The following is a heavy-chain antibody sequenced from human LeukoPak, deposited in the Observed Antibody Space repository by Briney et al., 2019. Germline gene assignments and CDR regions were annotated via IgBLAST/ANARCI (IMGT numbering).Heavy chain of an antibody. Sequence: PSETLSLTCAVSGGSISSYYWSWIRQPPGKGLEWIGYIYTSGKTNYNPSLKSRVTISVDTSKNQFYLMLNSADAADTAVYYSSRHSSSAAAFDIWGQGTMVTVSS. D-gene: IGHD6-6*01. CDR2: IYTSGKT. CDR3: SRHSSSAAAFDI. CDR1: GGSISSYY. V-gene: IGHV4-4*09. J-gene: IGHJ3*02.